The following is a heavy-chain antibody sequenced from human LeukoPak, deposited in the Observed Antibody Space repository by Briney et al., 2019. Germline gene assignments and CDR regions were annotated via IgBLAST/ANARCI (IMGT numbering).Heavy chain of an antibody. CDR2: IYSGGST. Sequence: GGSLRLYCAASGFTVSSNYMSWVRQAPGKGLEWVSVIYSGGSTYYADSVKGRFTISRDNSKNTLYLQMDSLRAEDTAVYYCASLSAGWFDPWGQGTLVTVSS. V-gene: IGHV3-53*01. CDR1: GFTVSSNY. CDR3: ASLSAGWFDP. J-gene: IGHJ5*02. D-gene: IGHD2-15*01.